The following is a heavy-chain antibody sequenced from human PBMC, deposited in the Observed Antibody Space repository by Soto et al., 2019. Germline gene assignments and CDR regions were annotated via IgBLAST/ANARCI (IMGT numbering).Heavy chain of an antibody. Sequence: ASVKVSCKASGFTFTNSAVQWVRQARGQRLEWIGWIVVGSGNTNYAQKFQGRVTMTADTSTDTAYMELSSLRSEDTAVYYCATDWGPITGRRFDYWGQGTLVTVSS. D-gene: IGHD1-20*01. CDR2: IVVGSGNT. V-gene: IGHV1-58*01. J-gene: IGHJ4*02. CDR3: ATDWGPITGRRFDY. CDR1: GFTFTNSA.